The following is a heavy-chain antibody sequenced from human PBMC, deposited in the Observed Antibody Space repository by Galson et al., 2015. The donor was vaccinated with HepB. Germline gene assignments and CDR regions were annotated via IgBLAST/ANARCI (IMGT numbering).Heavy chain of an antibody. CDR2: ISSSSSYI. J-gene: IGHJ6*03. V-gene: IGHV3-21*01. CDR1: GFTFSSYS. Sequence: SLRLSCAASGFTFSSYSMNWVRQAPGKGLEWVSSISSSSSYIYYADSVKGRFTISRDNAKNSLYLQMNSLRAEDTAVYYCARDRTDYYYYYMDVWGKGTTVTVSS. CDR3: ARDRTDYYYYYMDV.